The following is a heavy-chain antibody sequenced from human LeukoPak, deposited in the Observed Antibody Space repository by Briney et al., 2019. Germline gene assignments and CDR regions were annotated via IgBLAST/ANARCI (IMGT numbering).Heavy chain of an antibody. V-gene: IGHV4-61*01. CDR1: GGSVSSGSYY. CDR3: ARAGSGWSFDY. CDR2: IYNSGST. D-gene: IGHD6-19*01. J-gene: IGHJ4*02. Sequence: SETLSLTCTVSGGSVSSGSYYWSWIRQPPGKGLEWIGYIYNSGSTNYNPSLKSRVTISVDTSKNQLSLKLSSVTAADTAVYYCARAGSGWSFDYWGQGTLATVSS.